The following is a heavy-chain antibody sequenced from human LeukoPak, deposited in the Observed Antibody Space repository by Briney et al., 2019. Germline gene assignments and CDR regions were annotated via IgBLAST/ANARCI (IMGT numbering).Heavy chain of an antibody. CDR1: GGSISSYY. Sequence: SETLSLTCTVSGGSISSYYWSWIRQPPGKGLEWIGRIYTSGSTNYNPSLKSRVTMSVDTSKNQFSLKLSSVTAADTAVYYCARGGHDYRGDYFDYWGQGTLVTVSS. CDR3: ARGGHDYRGDYFDY. V-gene: IGHV4-4*07. CDR2: IYTSGST. D-gene: IGHD4-11*01. J-gene: IGHJ4*02.